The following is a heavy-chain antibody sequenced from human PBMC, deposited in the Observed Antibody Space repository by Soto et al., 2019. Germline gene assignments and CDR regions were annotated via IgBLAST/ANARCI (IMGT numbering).Heavy chain of an antibody. CDR1: GFTFSSYS. CDR2: ISSSSSTI. V-gene: IGHV3-48*01. CDR3: AREGGAAFPYYYYYGMDV. Sequence: GGSLRLSFAASGFTFSSYSMNWVRQAPGKGLEWVSYISSSSSTIYYADSVKGRFTISRDNAKNSLYLQMNSLRAEDTAVYYCAREGGAAFPYYYYYGMDVWGQGTTVTVFS. D-gene: IGHD4-17*01. J-gene: IGHJ6*02.